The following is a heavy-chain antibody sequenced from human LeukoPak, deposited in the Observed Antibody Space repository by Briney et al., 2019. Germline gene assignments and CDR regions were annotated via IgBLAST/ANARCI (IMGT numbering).Heavy chain of an antibody. CDR3: ARDLPGGDYYFDY. CDR1: GFTFSSYA. CDR2: ISYDGSNK. Sequence: QAGGSLRLSCAASGFTFSSYAMHWVRQAPGKGLEWVAVISYDGSNKYYADSVKGRFTISRDNSKNTLYLQMNSLRAEDTAVYYCARDLPGGDYYFDYWGQGTLVTVSS. V-gene: IGHV3-30-3*01. J-gene: IGHJ4*02. D-gene: IGHD3-10*01.